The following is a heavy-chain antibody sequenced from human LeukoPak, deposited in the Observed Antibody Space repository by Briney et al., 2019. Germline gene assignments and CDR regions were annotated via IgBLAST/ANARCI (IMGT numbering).Heavy chain of an antibody. CDR2: MCGTAGCT. CDR1: GFTFYMYA. CDR3: AKDRPNFHENSGHYYRRDGDS. V-gene: IGHV3-23*01. J-gene: IGHJ5*01. Sequence: GGSLRLSCQASGFTFYMYAMSWVRQAPGKGLEWVASMCGTAGCTFYPDSVKGRFTISRDNPKNVLYLRMNSLTAEDTAIYYCAKDRPNFHENSGHYYRRDGDSWGQGTLVTVSS. D-gene: IGHD3-22*01.